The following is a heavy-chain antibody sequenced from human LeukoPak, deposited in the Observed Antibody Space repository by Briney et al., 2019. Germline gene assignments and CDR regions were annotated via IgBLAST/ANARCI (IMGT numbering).Heavy chain of an antibody. CDR2: ISWNSGSI. Sequence: HPGRSLRLSFAASGFTFDDYAMHWVRQAPGKGLEWVSGISWNSGSIGYADSVKGRFTISRDNAKNSLYLQMNSLRAEDTAVYYCARDQGHLGYCSGGSCTVHYYYMDVWGKGTTVTVSS. V-gene: IGHV3-9*01. J-gene: IGHJ6*03. D-gene: IGHD2-15*01. CDR3: ARDQGHLGYCSGGSCTVHYYYMDV. CDR1: GFTFDDYA.